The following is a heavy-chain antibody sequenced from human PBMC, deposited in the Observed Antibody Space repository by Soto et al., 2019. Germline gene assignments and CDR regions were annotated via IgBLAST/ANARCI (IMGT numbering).Heavy chain of an antibody. J-gene: IGHJ4*02. CDR1: GGTFSSYT. V-gene: IGHV1-69*04. CDR2: IIPILGIA. D-gene: IGHD6-13*01. Sequence: SVKVSCKASGGTFSSYTISWVRQAPGQGLEWMGRIIPILGIANYAQKFQGRVTITADKSTSTAYMELSSLRSEDTAVYYCGRELWEQQLAGIVYYFDYWGQGTLVTVSS. CDR3: GRELWEQQLAGIVYYFDY.